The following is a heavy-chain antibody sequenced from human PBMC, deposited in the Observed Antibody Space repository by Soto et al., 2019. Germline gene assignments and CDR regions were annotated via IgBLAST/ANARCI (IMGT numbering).Heavy chain of an antibody. Sequence: PGGSLRLSCVASTFTFRSYWMHWVRQAPGKGLVWVSRINTDGTTTTYADSVKGRFTTSRDNAANTLYLQMNSLRAEDTAVYYCATVPTGKFGVWNSWGQGTLVTVSS. CDR1: TFTFRSYW. V-gene: IGHV3-74*01. CDR3: ATVPTGKFGVWNS. CDR2: INTDGTTT. D-gene: IGHD2-21*01. J-gene: IGHJ4*02.